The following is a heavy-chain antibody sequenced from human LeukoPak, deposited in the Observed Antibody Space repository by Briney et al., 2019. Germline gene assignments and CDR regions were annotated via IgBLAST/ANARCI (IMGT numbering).Heavy chain of an antibody. D-gene: IGHD3-22*01. CDR3: ARERMTHYYDSSGYSHEFDY. J-gene: IGHJ4*02. CDR2: ISYDGSNK. Sequence: GGSLRLSCAASGFTFSSYAMHWVHQAPGKGLEWVAVISYDGSNKYYADSVKGRFTISRDNSKNTLYLQMNSLRAEDTAVYYCARERMTHYYDSSGYSHEFDYWGQGTLVTVSS. V-gene: IGHV3-30-3*01. CDR1: GFTFSSYA.